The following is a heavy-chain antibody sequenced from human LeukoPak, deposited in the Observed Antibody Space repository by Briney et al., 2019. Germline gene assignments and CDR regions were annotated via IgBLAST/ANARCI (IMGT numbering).Heavy chain of an antibody. J-gene: IGHJ4*02. CDR1: GFTFDDYA. D-gene: IGHD3-22*01. CDR3: ARVRYYYDSSGYSANPY. V-gene: IGHV3-9*01. CDR2: ISWNSGSI. Sequence: PGGSLRLSCAASGFTFDDYAMHWVRQAPGKGLEWVSGISWNSGSIGYADSVKGRFTISRDNAKNSLYLQMNSLRAEDTAVYYCARVRYYYDSSGYSANPYWGQGTLVTVSS.